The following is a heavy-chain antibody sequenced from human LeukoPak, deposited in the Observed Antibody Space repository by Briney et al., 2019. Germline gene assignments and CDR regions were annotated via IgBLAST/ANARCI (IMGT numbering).Heavy chain of an antibody. CDR1: GGSISSGGYY. J-gene: IGHJ3*02. CDR3: ARDFPASARGNAFDI. CDR2: IYHSGST. V-gene: IGHV4-30-2*01. Sequence: SETLSPTCTVSGGSISSGGYYWSWIRQPPGKGLEWIGYIYHSGSTYYNPSLKSRVTISVDRSKNQFSLKLSSVTAADTAVYYCARDFPASARGNAFDIWGQGTMVTVSS. D-gene: IGHD1-26*01.